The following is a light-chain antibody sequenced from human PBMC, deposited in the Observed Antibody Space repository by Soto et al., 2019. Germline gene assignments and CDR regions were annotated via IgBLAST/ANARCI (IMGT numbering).Light chain of an antibody. CDR1: SSNIGSHT. J-gene: IGLJ2*01. CDR3: AAWDDSLNGVI. V-gene: IGLV1-44*01. CDR2: SNN. Sequence: QSVLTQPPSASGTPGQRITISCSGRSSNIGSHTVNWHQQVPGTAPKLLIYSNNERPSGGPDRFSGSKSGTSASLAISGLQSGDEADYYCAAWDDSLNGVIFGGGTKLTVL.